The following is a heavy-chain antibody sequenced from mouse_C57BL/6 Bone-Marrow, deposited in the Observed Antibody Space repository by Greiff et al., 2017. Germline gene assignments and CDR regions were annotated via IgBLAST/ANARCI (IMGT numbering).Heavy chain of an antibody. D-gene: IGHD2-5*01. CDR1: GYTFTSYW. CDR3: ARSRCYYSNYDYAMDC. J-gene: IGHJ4*01. V-gene: IGHV1-52*01. CDR2: IDPSDSET. Sequence: QVQLQQPGAELVRPGSSVKLSCKASGYTFTSYWMHWVKQRPIQGLEWIGNIDPSDSETHYNQKFKDKATLTVDKSSSTAYMQLSSLTSEDSAVYYCARSRCYYSNYDYAMDCWGQGTSGTVSS.